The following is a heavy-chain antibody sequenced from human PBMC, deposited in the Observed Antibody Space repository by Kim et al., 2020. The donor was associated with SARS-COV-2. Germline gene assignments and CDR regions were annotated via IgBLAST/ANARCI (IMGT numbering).Heavy chain of an antibody. J-gene: IGHJ1*01. D-gene: IGHD3-10*01. Sequence: AQKFQGRVTMTRDTSTSTVYMELSSLGSEDTAVYYCARGRWFGELSSFQHWGQGTLVTVSS. CDR3: ARGRWFGELSSFQH. V-gene: IGHV1-46*01.